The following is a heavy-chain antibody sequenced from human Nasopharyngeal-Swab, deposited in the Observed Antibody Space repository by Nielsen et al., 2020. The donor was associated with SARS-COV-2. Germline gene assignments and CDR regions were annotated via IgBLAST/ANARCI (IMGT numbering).Heavy chain of an antibody. J-gene: IGHJ4*02. CDR1: GFTFRTYS. Sequence: GESLKISCAASGFTFRTYSMNWVRQAPGTGLEWISYISSSSTTIFYADSVKGRFTISRDNAKNSLYLQMNSLRAEDTALYYCARDERIDGFKSNFDHWGQGTLVTVSS. CDR2: ISSSSTTI. D-gene: IGHD5-24*01. CDR3: ARDERIDGFKSNFDH. V-gene: IGHV3-48*04.